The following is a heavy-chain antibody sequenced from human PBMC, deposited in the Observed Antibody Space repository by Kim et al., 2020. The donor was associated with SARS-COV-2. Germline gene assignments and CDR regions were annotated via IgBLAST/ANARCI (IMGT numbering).Heavy chain of an antibody. Sequence: ASVKVSCKASGYTFTSYYMHWVRQAPGQGLEWMGIINPSGGSTSYAQKFQGRVTMTRDTSTSTVYMELSSLRSEDTAVYYCARPVSGYEAGYYYGMDVWGQGTTVTVSS. V-gene: IGHV1-46*01. D-gene: IGHD5-12*01. CDR3: ARPVSGYEAGYYYGMDV. J-gene: IGHJ6*02. CDR2: INPSGGST. CDR1: GYTFTSYY.